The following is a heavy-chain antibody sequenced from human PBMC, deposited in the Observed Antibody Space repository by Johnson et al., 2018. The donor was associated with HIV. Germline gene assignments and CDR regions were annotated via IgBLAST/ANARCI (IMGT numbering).Heavy chain of an antibody. D-gene: IGHD2-2*01. J-gene: IGHJ3*02. V-gene: IGHV3-30*19. CDR1: GFTFSSYG. CDR3: ARERYCSSTSCYFSRPPDAFDI. CDR2: IWYDGSNK. Sequence: QVQLVESGGGVVQPGRSLRLSCAASGFTFSSYGMHWVRQAPGKGLEWVAVIWYDGSNKYYADSVKGRFTISRYNSKNTLYLQMNSLRAEDTAVYYCARERYCSSTSCYFSRPPDAFDIWGQGTMVTVSS.